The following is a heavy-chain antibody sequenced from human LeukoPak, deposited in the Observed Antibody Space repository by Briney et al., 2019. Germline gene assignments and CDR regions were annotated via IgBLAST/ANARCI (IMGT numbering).Heavy chain of an antibody. Sequence: ASVKVSCKASGYTFTSYLMHWARQAPGQGLEWVGIINPSNGDTSYAQRFRGRVTMTRDTSTSTVYVEVSSLTSADTAVYYCTREAVWLRDYWGQGTLVTVSS. CDR2: INPSNGDT. J-gene: IGHJ4*02. D-gene: IGHD3-22*01. CDR3: TREAVWLRDY. V-gene: IGHV1-46*01. CDR1: GYTFTSYL.